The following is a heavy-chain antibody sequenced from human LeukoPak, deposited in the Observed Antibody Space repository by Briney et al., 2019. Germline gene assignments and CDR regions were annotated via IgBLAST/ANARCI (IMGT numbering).Heavy chain of an antibody. V-gene: IGHV3-23*01. J-gene: IGHJ4*02. Sequence: PGGSLRLSCAASGFTFSSYAMSWVRQAPGKGLEWVSAISGSGGSTYYADSVKGRFTISRDNSKNTLYLQMNSLRAEDTAVYYCAKAATQPLRFLEWLLSLDYWGQGTLVTVSS. CDR1: GFTFSSYA. CDR3: AKAATQPLRFLEWLLSLDY. CDR2: ISGSGGST. D-gene: IGHD3-3*01.